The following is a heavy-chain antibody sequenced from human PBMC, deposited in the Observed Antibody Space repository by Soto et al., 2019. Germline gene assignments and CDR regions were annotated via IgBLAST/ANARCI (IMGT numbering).Heavy chain of an antibody. CDR1: GYTFSRYG. Sequence: QGQLVQSEPEVKKPGASVKVSCKASGYTFSRYGISWVRQAPGQGLEWMGWVSGYNGDTKYAQKVQGRVTMTVDTSTYTAYMELRSLTSDDTAKYYCAKNGQPPYYYYGMDVWGQGTTVTVSS. J-gene: IGHJ6*02. V-gene: IGHV1-18*01. D-gene: IGHD2-8*01. CDR3: AKNGQPPYYYYGMDV. CDR2: VSGYNGDT.